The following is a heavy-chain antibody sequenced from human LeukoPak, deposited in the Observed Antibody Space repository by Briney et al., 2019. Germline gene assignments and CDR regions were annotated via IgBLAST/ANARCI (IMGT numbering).Heavy chain of an antibody. J-gene: IGHJ4*02. V-gene: IGHV4-59*10. CDR2: IYTSGST. D-gene: IGHD2-15*01. Sequence: MSSETLSLTCAVYGGSFSGYYWSWIRQPAGKGLEWIGRIYTSGSTNYNPSLKSRVTMSVDTSKNQFSLKLSSVTAADTAIYFCARGHGGYCGGGSCYLDYWGQGTLVTVSS. CDR1: GGSFSGYY. CDR3: ARGHGGYCGGGSCYLDY.